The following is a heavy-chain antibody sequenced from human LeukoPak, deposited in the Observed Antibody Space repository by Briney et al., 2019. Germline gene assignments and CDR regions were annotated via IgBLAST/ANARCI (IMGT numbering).Heavy chain of an antibody. CDR1: GGSFSGYY. J-gene: IGHJ4*02. CDR2: INHSGST. Sequence: SETLSLTCAVYGGSFSGYYWSWIRQPPGKGLEWIREINHSGSTNYNPSLKSQVTISVDTSKNQFSLKLSSVTAADTAVYYCARGKRVTTIRYFDYWGQGTLVTVSS. D-gene: IGHD4-11*01. CDR3: ARGKRVTTIRYFDY. V-gene: IGHV4-34*01.